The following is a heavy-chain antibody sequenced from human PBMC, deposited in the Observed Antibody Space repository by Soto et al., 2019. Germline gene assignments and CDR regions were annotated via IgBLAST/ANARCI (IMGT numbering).Heavy chain of an antibody. D-gene: IGHD1-1*01. J-gene: IGHJ4*02. CDR3: ARDSEGAQPHPIDY. CDR2: IYYSGST. CDR1: GGSISSGDYY. Sequence: SETLSLTCTVSGGSISSGDYYWSWIRQPPGKGLEWIGYIYYSGSTYYNPSLKSRVTISVDTSKNQFSLKLSSVTAADTAVYYCARDSEGAQPHPIDYWGQGTLVTVSS. V-gene: IGHV4-30-4*01.